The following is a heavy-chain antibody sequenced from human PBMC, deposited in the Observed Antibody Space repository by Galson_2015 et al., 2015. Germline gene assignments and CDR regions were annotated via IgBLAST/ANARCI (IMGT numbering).Heavy chain of an antibody. D-gene: IGHD6-13*01. CDR3: ARDRVAAAGRIFDY. CDR2: ITSSSDTI. J-gene: IGHJ4*02. V-gene: IGHV3-11*01. CDR1: GFTFSDSY. Sequence: SLRLSCAASGFTFSDSYISWLRQAPGKGLEWVSYITSSSDTIYYADSVKGRFTISRDNAKNSVYLQMSSLRAEDTAVYYCARDRVAAAGRIFDYWGQGTLVTVSS.